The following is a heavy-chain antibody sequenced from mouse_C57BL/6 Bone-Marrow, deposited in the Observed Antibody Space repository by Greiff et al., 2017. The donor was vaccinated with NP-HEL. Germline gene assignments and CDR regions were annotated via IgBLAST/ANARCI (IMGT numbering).Heavy chain of an antibody. CDR3: AREGAYYGSSSYAMDY. CDR2: IDPSDSYT. CDR1: GYTFTSYW. V-gene: IGHV1-50*01. J-gene: IGHJ4*01. D-gene: IGHD1-1*01. Sequence: QVQLQQPGAELVKPGASVKLSCKASGYTFTSYWMQWVKQRPGQGLEWIGEIDPSDSYTNYNQKFKGKATLTVDTSSSTAYMQLSSLTSEDSAVYYCAREGAYYGSSSYAMDYWGQGTSVTVSA.